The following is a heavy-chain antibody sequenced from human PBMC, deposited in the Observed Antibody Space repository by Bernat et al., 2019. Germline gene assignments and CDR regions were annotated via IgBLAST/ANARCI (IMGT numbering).Heavy chain of an antibody. D-gene: IGHD4-23*01. CDR3: AKDGPDYGGYFDY. CDR2: ISYDGSNK. Sequence: QVQLMESGGGVVQPGRSLRLSCAASGFTFSSYGMHWVRQAPGKGLEWVAVISYDGSNKYYADSVKGRFTISRDNSKNTLYLQMNSLRAEDTAVYYCAKDGPDYGGYFDYWGQGTLVTVSS. J-gene: IGHJ4*02. V-gene: IGHV3-30*18. CDR1: GFTFSSYG.